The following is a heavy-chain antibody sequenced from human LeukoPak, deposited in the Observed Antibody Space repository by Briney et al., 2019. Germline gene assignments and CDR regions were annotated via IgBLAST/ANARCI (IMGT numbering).Heavy chain of an antibody. J-gene: IGHJ5*02. CDR2: ISGSGGST. CDR1: GFTFSSYA. V-gene: IGHV3-23*01. D-gene: IGHD3-9*01. Sequence: PGGSLRLSCAASGFTFSSYAMSWVRQAPGKGLEWVSAISGSGGSTYYADSVKGRFTISRDNSKNSLYLQMNSLRAEDTAVYYCARVLYCDILTKSFDPWGQGTLVTVSS. CDR3: ARVLYCDILTKSFDP.